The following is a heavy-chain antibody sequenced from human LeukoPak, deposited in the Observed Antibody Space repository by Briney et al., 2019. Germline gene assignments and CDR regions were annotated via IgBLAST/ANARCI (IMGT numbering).Heavy chain of an antibody. CDR2: ISSSSSTI. J-gene: IGHJ4*02. V-gene: IGHV3-48*01. CDR1: GFTFSSYS. CDR3: ARDAAGLDY. D-gene: IGHD2-15*01. Sequence: GGSLRLSCAASGFTFSSYSMNWVRQAPGKGLDWVSYISSSSSTIYYADSVKGRFTISRDNAKNSLYLQMNSLRAEDTAVYFCARDAAGLDYWGQGTLVTVSS.